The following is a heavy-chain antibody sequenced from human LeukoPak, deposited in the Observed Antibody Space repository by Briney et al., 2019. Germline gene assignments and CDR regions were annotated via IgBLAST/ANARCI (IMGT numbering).Heavy chain of an antibody. CDR1: GYTFTSYY. J-gene: IGHJ6*02. Sequence: GASVKVSCKASGYTFTSYYMHWVRQAPGQGLEWMGIINPSGGSTSYAQKFQGRVTMTRDTPTSTVYMELSSLRSEDTAVYYCARDDCGGDCYSPVYGMDVWGQGTTVTVSS. CDR2: INPSGGST. CDR3: ARDDCGGDCYSPVYGMDV. D-gene: IGHD2-21*02. V-gene: IGHV1-46*01.